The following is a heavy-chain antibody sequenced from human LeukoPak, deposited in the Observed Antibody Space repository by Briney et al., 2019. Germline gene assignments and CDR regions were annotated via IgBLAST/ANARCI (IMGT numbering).Heavy chain of an antibody. CDR3: AREGYYGSGSYWQVFDY. D-gene: IGHD3-10*01. Sequence: PSETLSLTCTVSGGSISSYYWSWIRQPPGKGLEWIGYIYYSGSTNYNPSLKSRVTISVDTSKNQFSLKLSSVTAADTAVYYCAREGYYGSGSYWQVFDYWGQGTLVTVSS. CDR1: GGSISSYY. CDR2: IYYSGST. V-gene: IGHV4-59*01. J-gene: IGHJ4*02.